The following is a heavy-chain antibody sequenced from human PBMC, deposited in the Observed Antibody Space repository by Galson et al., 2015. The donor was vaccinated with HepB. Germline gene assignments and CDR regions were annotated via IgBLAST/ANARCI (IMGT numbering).Heavy chain of an antibody. CDR3: ARAGPGIAVAGTSYYYYYYMDV. V-gene: IGHV1-18*01. CDR2: ISAYNGNT. D-gene: IGHD6-19*01. Sequence: SVKVSCKASGGTFSSYGISWVRQAPGQGLEWMGWISAYNGNTNYAQKLQGRVTMTTDTSTSTAYMELRSLRSDDTAVYYCARAGPGIAVAGTSYYYYYYMDVWGKGTTVTVSS. CDR1: GGTFSSYG. J-gene: IGHJ6*03.